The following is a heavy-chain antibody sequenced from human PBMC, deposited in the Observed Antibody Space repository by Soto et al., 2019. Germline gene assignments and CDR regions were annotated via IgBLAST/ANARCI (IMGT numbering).Heavy chain of an antibody. CDR2: IYYSGST. CDR1: GGSISSSSYY. CDR3: ASFVVAAAAGVYYGMDV. Sequence: PSETLSLTCTVSGGSISSSSYYWGWIHQPPGKGLEWIGSIYYSGSTYYNPSLKSRVTISVDTSKNQFSLKLSSVTAADTAVYYCASFVVAAAAGVYYGMDVWGQGTTVTVSS. V-gene: IGHV4-39*01. D-gene: IGHD6-13*01. J-gene: IGHJ6*02.